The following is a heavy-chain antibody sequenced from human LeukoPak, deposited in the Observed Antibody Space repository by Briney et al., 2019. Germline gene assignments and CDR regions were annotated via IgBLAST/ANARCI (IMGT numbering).Heavy chain of an antibody. D-gene: IGHD2-2*01. V-gene: IGHV1-8*01. CDR1: GYTFTSYD. CDR3: ARDARHRYCSSTSCYRGWLDP. Sequence: ASVKVSCKASGYTFTSYDINWVRQATGQGLEWMGWMNPNSGNTGYAQKFQGRVTITADESTSTAYMELSSLRSEDTAVYYCARDARHRYCSSTSCYRGWLDPWGQGTLVTVSS. CDR2: MNPNSGNT. J-gene: IGHJ5*02.